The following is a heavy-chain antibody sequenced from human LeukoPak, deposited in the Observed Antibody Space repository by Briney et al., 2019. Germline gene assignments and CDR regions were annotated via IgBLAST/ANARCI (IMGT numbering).Heavy chain of an antibody. CDR2: SNPNSGGS. D-gene: IGHD3-10*01. Sequence: ASVKVSCKASGYNFNAYYIHWVRQAPGQGLEWMGWSNPNSGGSKFAEMFQARVTMTTDTSLNTAYMELTRLKSDDTAVYYCTRGFGRYYGSGSYSQFDPWGQGTLVTVSS. CDR1: GYNFNAYY. J-gene: IGHJ5*02. V-gene: IGHV1-2*02. CDR3: TRGFGRYYGSGSYSQFDP.